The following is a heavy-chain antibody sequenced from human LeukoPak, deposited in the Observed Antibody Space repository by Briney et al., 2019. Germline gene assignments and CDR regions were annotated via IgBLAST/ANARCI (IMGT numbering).Heavy chain of an antibody. CDR1: GFTFDDYA. J-gene: IGHJ4*02. CDR3: AKDNDRYYDSSGTSDY. CDR2: ISWNSGSI. V-gene: IGHV3-9*01. Sequence: GRSLRLSCAASGFTFDDYAMHWVRQAPGKGLEWVSGISWNSGSIGYADSVKGRFTISRDNAKNSLYLQMNSLRAEDTALYYCAKDNDRYYDSSGTSDYWGQGTLVTVSS. D-gene: IGHD3-22*01.